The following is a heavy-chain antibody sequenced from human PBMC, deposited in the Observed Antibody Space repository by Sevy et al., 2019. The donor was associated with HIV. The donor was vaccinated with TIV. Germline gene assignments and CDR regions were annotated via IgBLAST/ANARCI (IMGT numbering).Heavy chain of an antibody. CDR2: ITPVLGTT. J-gene: IGHJ4*02. V-gene: IGHV1-69*13. Sequence: ASVKVSCKASGGTFSSYIVSWVRQAPGQGLEWMGGITPVLGTTNYAHKFQGRVTITADESTNTVYMEMTRLKSGDTAVYYCARWSISIDYWGQGTLVTVSS. CDR3: ARWSISIDY. CDR1: GGTFSSYI.